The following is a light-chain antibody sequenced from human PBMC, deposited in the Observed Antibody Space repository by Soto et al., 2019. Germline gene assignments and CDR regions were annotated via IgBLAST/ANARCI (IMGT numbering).Light chain of an antibody. Sequence: SYELTQPPSVSVSPGQTVSITCSGDKLGEKYASWYQQKPGQTPILVIYQDTKRPSGIPERFSGSNSGNTATLTISETQVMDEADYYCQAWDSNTFYVFGTGTKVTVL. CDR2: QDT. J-gene: IGLJ1*01. V-gene: IGLV3-1*01. CDR3: QAWDSNTFYV. CDR1: KLGEKY.